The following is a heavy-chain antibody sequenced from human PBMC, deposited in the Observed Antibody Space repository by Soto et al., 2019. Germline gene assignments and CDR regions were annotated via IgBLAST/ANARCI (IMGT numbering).Heavy chain of an antibody. CDR3: TTGRRYSSGWYDAFDI. V-gene: IGHV3-15*01. D-gene: IGHD6-19*01. CDR1: GFTFSNAW. J-gene: IGHJ3*02. CDR2: IKSKTDGGTT. Sequence: EVQLVESGGGLVKPGGSLRLSCAASGFTFSNAWMSWVRQAPGKGLEWVGRIKSKTDGGTTDYAAPVKGRFTISRDDSKNTLYLQMNSLKTEDTAVYYCTTGRRYSSGWYDAFDIWGQGTMVTVSS.